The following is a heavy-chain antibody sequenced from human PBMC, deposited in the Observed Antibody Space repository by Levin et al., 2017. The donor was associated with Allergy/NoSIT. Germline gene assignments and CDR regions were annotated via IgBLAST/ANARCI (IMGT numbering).Heavy chain of an antibody. CDR1: GFTFSSYA. CDR3: AKGDTAMDH. Sequence: GESLKISCAASGFTFSSYAMSWVRQAPGKGLEWVSAISGSGGSTYYADSVKGRFTISRDNSKNTLYLQMNSLRAEDTAVYYCAKGDTAMDHWGQGTLVTVSS. V-gene: IGHV3-23*01. J-gene: IGHJ4*02. D-gene: IGHD5-18*01. CDR2: ISGSGGST.